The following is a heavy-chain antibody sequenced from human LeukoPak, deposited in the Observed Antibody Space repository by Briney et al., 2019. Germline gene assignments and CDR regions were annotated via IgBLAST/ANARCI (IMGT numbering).Heavy chain of an antibody. Sequence: PSQTLSLTCTVSGGSISSGGYYWSWIRQHPGKGLEWIGYIYYSGSTYYNPSLKSRVTISVDRSKNQFSLKLSSVTAADTAVYYCARGTVGARGDNWFDPWGQGTLVTVSS. J-gene: IGHJ5*02. CDR3: ARGTVGARGDNWFDP. CDR2: IYYSGST. V-gene: IGHV4-31*03. CDR1: GGSISSGGYY. D-gene: IGHD1-26*01.